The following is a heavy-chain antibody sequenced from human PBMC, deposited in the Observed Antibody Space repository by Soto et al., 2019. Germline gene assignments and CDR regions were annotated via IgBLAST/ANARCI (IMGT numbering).Heavy chain of an antibody. V-gene: IGHV4-31*03. CDR2: IYYSGST. Sequence: SETLSLTCTVSGGSISSGGGYYWNWIRQHPGKGLEWIGYIYYSGSTYYNPSLKSRLTISLDTSKNQFSLKLSSVTAADTAVYYCAREVPTPYYFDYWGQGTLVTVSS. CDR1: GGSISSGGGYY. J-gene: IGHJ4*02. CDR3: AREVPTPYYFDY.